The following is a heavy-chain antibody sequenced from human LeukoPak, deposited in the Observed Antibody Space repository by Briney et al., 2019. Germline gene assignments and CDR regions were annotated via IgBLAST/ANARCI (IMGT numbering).Heavy chain of an antibody. J-gene: IGHJ6*03. Sequence: GGSLRLSCAAPGFTFSSYGMHWVRQAPGKGLEAVAVIWYDGSNKYYADSVKGRFTISRDNSKNTLYLQMNSLRAEDTAVYYCAKDESLRRPLYYYYYMDVWGKGTTVTVSS. CDR3: AKDESLRRPLYYYYYMDV. CDR2: IWYDGSNK. CDR1: GFTFSSYG. V-gene: IGHV3-33*06. D-gene: IGHD3-16*02.